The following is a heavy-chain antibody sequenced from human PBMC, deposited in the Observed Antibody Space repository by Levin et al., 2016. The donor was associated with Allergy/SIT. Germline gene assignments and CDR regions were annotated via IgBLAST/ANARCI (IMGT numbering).Heavy chain of an antibody. CDR2: IYFDGRLQ. V-gene: IGHV3-33*01. J-gene: IGHJ4*02. CDR3: ARDRIPTTVAALDI. CDR1: GFTFSSYG. Sequence: GGSLRLSCTASGFTFSSYGMHWVRQAPGKGLEWVGIIYFDGRLQYYADSVKGRFTISRDNSKNTLYLQMNSLRAEDTALYYCARDRIPTTVAALDIWGQGNPGHRLL. D-gene: IGHD1-1*01.